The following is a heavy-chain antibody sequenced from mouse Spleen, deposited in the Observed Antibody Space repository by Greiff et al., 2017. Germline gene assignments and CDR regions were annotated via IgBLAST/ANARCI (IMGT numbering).Heavy chain of an antibody. CDR1: GYSITSGYY. Sequence: EVKLQESGPGLVKPSQSLSLTCSVTGYSITSGYYWNWIRQFPGNKLEWMGYISYDGSNNYNPSLKNRISITRDTSKNQFFLKLNSVTTEDTATYYWARASLDYWGQGTTLTVSS. CDR2: ISYDGSN. CDR3: ARASLDY. D-gene: IGHD6-1*01. J-gene: IGHJ2*01. V-gene: IGHV3-6*02.